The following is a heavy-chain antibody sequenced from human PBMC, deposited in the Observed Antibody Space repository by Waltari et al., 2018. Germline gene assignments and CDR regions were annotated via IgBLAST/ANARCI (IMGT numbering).Heavy chain of an antibody. Sequence: QVQLQESGPGLVKPSETLSLTCTVSGGSINSYYWNWIRQPAGKGLEWIGRMYTSGSTNYNPSLKSRVTMSVDTSKNQFSLQLSSVTAADTAVYYCARVDSSGYYNYFDYWGQGTLVTVSS. CDR3: ARVDSSGYYNYFDY. V-gene: IGHV4-4*07. D-gene: IGHD3-22*01. J-gene: IGHJ4*02. CDR1: GGSINSYY. CDR2: MYTSGST.